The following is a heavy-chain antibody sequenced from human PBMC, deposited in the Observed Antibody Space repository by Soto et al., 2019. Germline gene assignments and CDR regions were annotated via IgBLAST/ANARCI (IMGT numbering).Heavy chain of an antibody. CDR1: GFTVSSNY. CDR2: IYSGGST. CDR3: ARAQLGYDAFDI. D-gene: IGHD6-6*01. J-gene: IGHJ3*02. Sequence: GGSLRLSCAASGFTVSSNYMNWVRQAPGKGLEWVSVIYSGGSTSYADSVKGRFTISRDNSKNTVYLQMNSLRAEDTAVYYCARAQLGYDAFDIWGQGTMVTVSS. V-gene: IGHV3-53*01.